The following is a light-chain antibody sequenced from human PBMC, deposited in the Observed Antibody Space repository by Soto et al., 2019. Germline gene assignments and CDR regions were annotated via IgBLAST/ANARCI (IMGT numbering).Light chain of an antibody. CDR3: QQYGSSHWT. V-gene: IGKV3-20*01. Sequence: EIVLTQSPGTLSLSPGERATLSCRASQSVSSSYLAWYQQNRGQAPRLLIYGASSRATGIPDRFSGSGSGTDFTLTISRLEPEDFAVYYCQQYGSSHWTFGQGTKVEIK. J-gene: IGKJ1*01. CDR2: GAS. CDR1: QSVSSSY.